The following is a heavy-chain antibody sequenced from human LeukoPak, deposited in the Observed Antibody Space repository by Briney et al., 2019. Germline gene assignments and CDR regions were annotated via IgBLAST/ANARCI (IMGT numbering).Heavy chain of an antibody. CDR3: AKDSPVATR. CDR2: IIVMGDGT. V-gene: IGHV3-23*01. CDR1: GATFSRTA. J-gene: IGHJ4*02. Sequence: GGSLRLSCAASGATFSRTAMTGFRSAPGKGLEWFSSIIVMGDGTYYAHSVKGQFTISTADPTNMPYLQMNSLRAEDPAVYYCAKDSPVATRWGGGTLVTV. D-gene: IGHD2-15*01.